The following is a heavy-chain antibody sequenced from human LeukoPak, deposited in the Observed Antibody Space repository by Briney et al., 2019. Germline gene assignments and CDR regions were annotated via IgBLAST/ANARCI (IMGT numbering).Heavy chain of an antibody. J-gene: IGHJ4*02. CDR3: ARDFALLWLGDKPFDY. D-gene: IGHD3-10*01. Sequence: ASVKVSCKASGYTFGDYGFSWVRQAPGQGLEWMGWISALNGNTYYVQKFKGRVTMTTDSSTNTAYMELRSLRSDDTAAYFCARDFALLWLGDKPFDYWGQGTLVTVSS. CDR1: GYTFGDYG. V-gene: IGHV1-18*01. CDR2: ISALNGNT.